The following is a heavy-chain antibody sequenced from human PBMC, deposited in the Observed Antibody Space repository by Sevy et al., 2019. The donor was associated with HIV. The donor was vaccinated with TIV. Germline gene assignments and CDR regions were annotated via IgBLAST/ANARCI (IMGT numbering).Heavy chain of an antibody. V-gene: IGHV4-59*08. Sequence: SETLSLTCTVSGGSINSDHWNWIRQPPGKGLEWIGYVYYTGGTNYNPSLKNRVTMSVDRTKTQFSLKLTSGTAADTAVYYCARRNDFDIWGQGTMVTVSS. J-gene: IGHJ3*02. CDR1: GGSINSDH. CDR2: VYYTGGT. CDR3: ARRNDFDI.